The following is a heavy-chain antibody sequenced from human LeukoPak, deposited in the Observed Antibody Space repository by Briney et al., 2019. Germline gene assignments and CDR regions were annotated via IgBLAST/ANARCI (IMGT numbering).Heavy chain of an antibody. Sequence: PGGSLRLSCAASGFTFSSYGMHWVRQAPGKGLEWVAFIRYDGSNKYYADSVKGRFTISRDNSKNTLYLQMNSLRAEDTAVYYCAKEEPSAVTTPDSKNWFDPWGQGTLVTVSS. CDR1: GFTFSSYG. V-gene: IGHV3-30*02. CDR3: AKEEPSAVTTPDSKNWFDP. CDR2: IRYDGSNK. D-gene: IGHD4-17*01. J-gene: IGHJ5*02.